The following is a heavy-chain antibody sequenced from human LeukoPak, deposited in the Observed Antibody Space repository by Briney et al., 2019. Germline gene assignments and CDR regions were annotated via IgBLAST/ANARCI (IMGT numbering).Heavy chain of an antibody. CDR2: ISIGGDTT. J-gene: IGHJ4*02. CDR1: GFTFSSHG. CDR3: AKERAAAVEGYFDY. D-gene: IGHD6-13*01. V-gene: IGHV3-23*01. Sequence: GGSLRLSCAASGFTFSSHGMCWVRQAPGRGLEWVSSISIGGDTTYSDSVKGRFTISRDNSKNTLYLQMNSLRAEDTAVYYCAKERAAAVEGYFDYWGQGTLVTVSS.